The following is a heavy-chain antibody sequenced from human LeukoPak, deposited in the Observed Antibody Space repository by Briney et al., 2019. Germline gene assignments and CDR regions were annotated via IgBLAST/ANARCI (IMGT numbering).Heavy chain of an antibody. V-gene: IGHV6-1*01. J-gene: IGHJ4*02. CDR1: GDSVSSNSSA. CDR2: TYYRSKWYN. D-gene: IGHD6-13*01. CDR3: ARVIAAACDY. Sequence: SQTLSLTCAISGDSVSSNSSAWNRMRQSPSRGPEWLGRTYYRSKWYNDHAVSVKSRITINPDTSKNQFSLQLNSVTPEDTAVYYCARVIAAACDYWGQGTLVTVSS.